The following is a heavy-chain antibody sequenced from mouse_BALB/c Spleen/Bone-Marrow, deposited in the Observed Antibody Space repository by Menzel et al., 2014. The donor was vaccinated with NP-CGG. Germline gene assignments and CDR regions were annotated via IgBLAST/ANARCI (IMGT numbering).Heavy chain of an antibody. CDR3: ARRVTTANY. CDR2: ILPGSGST. Sequence: VQLQQSGAELMKPGASVKIPCKATGYTFSSYWIEWVKQRPGHGLEWIGEILPGSGSTNYNEKLKGKATFTADTSSNTAYMQLSSLTSEDSAVYYCARRVTTANYWGQGTTLTVSS. CDR1: GYTFSSYW. V-gene: IGHV1-9*01. D-gene: IGHD1-2*01. J-gene: IGHJ2*01.